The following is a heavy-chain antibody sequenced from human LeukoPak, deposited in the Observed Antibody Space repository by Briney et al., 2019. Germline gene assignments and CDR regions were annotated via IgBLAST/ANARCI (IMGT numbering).Heavy chain of an antibody. V-gene: IGHV1-18*04. CDR2: ITPYNGNT. D-gene: IGHD2-2*01. CDR1: GYTLTSYG. J-gene: IGHJ5*02. CDR3: ARAPCESISCYGWRVWFDP. Sequence: ASVKVSCKASGYTLTSYGISWVRQAPGQGLEWMGWITPYNGNTNYAQKFQGRVTMTTDTSTNTAYVELRSLRSDDTAVYYCARAPCESISCYGWRVWFDPWGPGTLATVSS.